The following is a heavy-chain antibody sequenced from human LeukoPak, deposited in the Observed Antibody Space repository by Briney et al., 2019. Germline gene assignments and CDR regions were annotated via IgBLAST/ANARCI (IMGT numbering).Heavy chain of an antibody. J-gene: IGHJ4*02. Sequence: SETLSLTCAVYGGSFSGYYWTWIRQSPGKGLEWIGQINHSGSTNYNPSLKSRVTISVDTSKNQVSLTLTSVTAADTAVYYCARTYRAVTANPFDYWGQGTLVTASS. V-gene: IGHV4-34*01. D-gene: IGHD2-21*02. CDR2: INHSGST. CDR3: ARTYRAVTANPFDY. CDR1: GGSFSGYY.